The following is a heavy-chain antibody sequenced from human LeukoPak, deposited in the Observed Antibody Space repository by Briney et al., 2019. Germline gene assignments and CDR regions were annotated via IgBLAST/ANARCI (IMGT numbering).Heavy chain of an antibody. V-gene: IGHV1-2*02. CDR3: ARAVGGSYEFDY. CDR2: INPNSGGT. CDR1: GYTFSSFY. Sequence: ASVKVSCKASGYTFSSFYLHWVRQAPGQGLEWMAWINPNSGGTNYAQKFQGRVTMAGDTSISTVYMELSSLRSEDTAVYYCARAVGGSYEFDYWGQGTLVTVSS. D-gene: IGHD1-26*01. J-gene: IGHJ4*02.